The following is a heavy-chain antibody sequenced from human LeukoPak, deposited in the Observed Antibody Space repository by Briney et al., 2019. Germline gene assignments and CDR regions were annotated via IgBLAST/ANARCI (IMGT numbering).Heavy chain of an antibody. Sequence: GGSLRLSCAASRFTFDDYDMNWVRQAPGKGLEWVSSINWNGGSTGYAHSVKGRFTISRDNAKNSLYLQMNSLRAEDTALYYCAKDIGFEVTGALGYYFEHWGQGTLVTVSS. V-gene: IGHV3-20*04. J-gene: IGHJ4*02. CDR2: INWNGGST. CDR3: AKDIGFEVTGALGYYFEH. CDR1: RFTFDDYD. D-gene: IGHD4-11*01.